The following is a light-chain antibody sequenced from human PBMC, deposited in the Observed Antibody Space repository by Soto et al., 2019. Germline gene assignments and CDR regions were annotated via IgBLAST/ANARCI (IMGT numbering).Light chain of an antibody. CDR3: QQNYSSPPT. CDR2: AAS. Sequence: DIQMTQSPSSLSASVEDRVIITCRASQSISNHLNWYQQKPGKAPKLLIFAASSLQSGVPSRFSDSRSGPDFTLTISSLQPEDFATYYCQQNYSSPPTFGQGTKVEIK. J-gene: IGKJ1*01. V-gene: IGKV1-39*01. CDR1: QSISNH.